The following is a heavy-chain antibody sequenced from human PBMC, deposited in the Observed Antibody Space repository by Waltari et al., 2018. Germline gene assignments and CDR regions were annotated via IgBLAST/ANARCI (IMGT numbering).Heavy chain of an antibody. CDR2: IYSSGST. D-gene: IGHD1-1*01. CDR1: GGSISSSSYY. V-gene: IGHV4-39*01. Sequence: QLQLQESGPGLVKPSETLSLTCTVSGGSISSSSYYWGWIRQPPGKGLEWIGSIYSSGSTYYNPSLKSRVTISVDTSKNQFSLKLSSVTAADTAVYYCARVKRPLKLEPKYYFDYWGQGTLVTVSS. CDR3: ARVKRPLKLEPKYYFDY. J-gene: IGHJ4*02.